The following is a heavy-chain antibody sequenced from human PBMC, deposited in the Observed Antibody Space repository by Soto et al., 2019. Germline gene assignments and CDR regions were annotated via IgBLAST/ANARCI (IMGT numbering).Heavy chain of an antibody. CDR3: TTPYYDFWSGYY. V-gene: IGHV3-7*03. CDR1: GFTFSSYW. Sequence: EVQLVESGGGLVQPGGSLRLSCAVSGFTFSSYWMTWFRQAPGKGLEWVADMNQDGGEKYYVDSVKGRFTISRDDSKNTLYLQMNSLKTEDTAVYYCTTPYYDFWSGYYWGQGTLVTVSS. D-gene: IGHD3-3*01. J-gene: IGHJ4*02. CDR2: MNQDGGEK.